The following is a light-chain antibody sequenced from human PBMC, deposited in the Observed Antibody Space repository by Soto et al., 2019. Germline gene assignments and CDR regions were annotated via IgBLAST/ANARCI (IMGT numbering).Light chain of an antibody. V-gene: IGKV3-11*01. CDR3: QQGGT. CDR2: DAS. Sequence: EIVLTQSTATLSLSPGERATLSCRASQSVNSYLAWYQQKPGQAPRLLIYDASNRATGIPARFSGSGSGTDFTLTISSLEPKDFAVYYCQQGGTFGQGTRLEIK. CDR1: QSVNSY. J-gene: IGKJ5*01.